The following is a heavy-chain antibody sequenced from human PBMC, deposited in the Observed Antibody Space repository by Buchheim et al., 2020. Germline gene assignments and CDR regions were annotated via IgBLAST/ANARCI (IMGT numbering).Heavy chain of an antibody. CDR3: ARTNDFWSGDEYYYYGMDV. V-gene: IGHV3-33*01. J-gene: IGHJ6*02. D-gene: IGHD3-3*01. Sequence: QVQLVESGGGVVQPGRSLRLSCAASGFTFSSYGMHWVRQAPGKGLEWVAVIWYDGSNKYYADSVKGRFTISRDNSKNTLYLQMNSLRAEDTAVYYCARTNDFWSGDEYYYYGMDVWGQGTT. CDR2: IWYDGSNK. CDR1: GFTFSSYG.